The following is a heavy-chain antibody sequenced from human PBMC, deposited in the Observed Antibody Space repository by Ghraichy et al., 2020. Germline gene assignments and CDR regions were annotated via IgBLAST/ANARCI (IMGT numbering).Heavy chain of an antibody. CDR2: ISYDGSNK. J-gene: IGHJ3*02. Sequence: GESLNISCVASGFTFSSYGMHWVRQAPGKGLEWVAVISYDGSNKYYADSVKGRFTISRDNSKNTLYLQMNSLRAEDTAVYYCAKEPVTYYYDSSGPEYAFDIWGQGTMVTVSS. CDR3: AKEPVTYYYDSSGPEYAFDI. V-gene: IGHV3-30*18. D-gene: IGHD3-22*01. CDR1: GFTFSSYG.